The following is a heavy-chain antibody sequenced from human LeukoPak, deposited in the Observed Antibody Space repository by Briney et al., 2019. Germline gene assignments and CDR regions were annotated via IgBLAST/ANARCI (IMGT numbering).Heavy chain of an antibody. Sequence: GGSLRLSCAASGFTFTSYWMSWVRQAPGKGLGWVANINEDGSEKYYVDSVKGRFTISRDNAKNSVSLQMNSLRAEDTAVYYCARIYLKMASASWGQGTLVTVSS. D-gene: IGHD2-8*01. CDR2: INEDGSEK. CDR1: GFTFTSYW. V-gene: IGHV3-7*01. J-gene: IGHJ5*02. CDR3: ARIYLKMASAS.